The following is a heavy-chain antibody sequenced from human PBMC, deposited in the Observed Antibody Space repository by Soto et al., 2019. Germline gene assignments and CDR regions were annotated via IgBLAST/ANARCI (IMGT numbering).Heavy chain of an antibody. D-gene: IGHD6-19*01. CDR3: ARYSSGWYWLDY. CDR2: INSDGSST. V-gene: IGHV3-74*01. Sequence: GGSLRLSCAASGFTFSSYWMHWVRQAPGKGLVWVSRINSDGSSTSYADSVKGRFTISRDNAKNTLYLQMNSLRAEDTAVYYSARYSSGWYWLDYWGQGTLVTVSS. J-gene: IGHJ4*02. CDR1: GFTFSSYW.